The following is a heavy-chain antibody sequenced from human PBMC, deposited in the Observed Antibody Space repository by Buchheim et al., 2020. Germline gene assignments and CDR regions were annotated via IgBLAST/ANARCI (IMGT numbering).Heavy chain of an antibody. V-gene: IGHV3-21*01. D-gene: IGHD5-12*01. CDR3: ARLLQGMDIVATTYYYYGMDV. CDR1: GFTFSSYS. J-gene: IGHJ6*02. Sequence: EVQLVESGGGLVKPGGSLRLSCAASGFTFSSYSMNWVRQAPGKGLEWVSSISSSSSYIYYADSVKGRFTISRDNAKNSLYLQMNSLRAEDTAVYYCARLLQGMDIVATTYYYYGMDVWGQGTT. CDR2: ISSSSSYI.